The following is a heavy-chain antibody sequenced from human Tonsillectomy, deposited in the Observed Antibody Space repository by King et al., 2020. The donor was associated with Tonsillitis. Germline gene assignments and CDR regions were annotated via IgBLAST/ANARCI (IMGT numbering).Heavy chain of an antibody. V-gene: IGHV4-34*01. CDR3: ARGKTYYGSGSYYTRRTRLDV. CDR2: INHSGST. J-gene: IGHJ6*02. CDR1: GGSFSGYY. Sequence: VQLQQWGAGLLKPSETLSLTCAVYGGSFSGYYWSWIRQPPGKGLEWIGEINHSGSTNYNPSLKSRVTISVDTSKNQFSLKLSSVTAADTAVYYCARGKTYYGSGSYYTRRTRLDVWGQGTTVTDSS. D-gene: IGHD3-10*01.